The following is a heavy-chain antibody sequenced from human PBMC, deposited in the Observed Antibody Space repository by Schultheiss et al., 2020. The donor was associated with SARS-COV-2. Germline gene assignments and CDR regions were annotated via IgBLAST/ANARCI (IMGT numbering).Heavy chain of an antibody. CDR1: GGSFSGYY. D-gene: IGHD3-10*01. CDR2: INHSGST. V-gene: IGHV4-34*01. CDR3: ARDRLGYGF. Sequence: SQTLSLTCAVYGGSFSGYYWSWIRQPPGKGLEWIGEINHSGSTNYNPSLKSRVTISVDTSKNQFSLKLSSVTAADTAVYYCARDRLGYGFWGQGTLVTVSS. J-gene: IGHJ4*02.